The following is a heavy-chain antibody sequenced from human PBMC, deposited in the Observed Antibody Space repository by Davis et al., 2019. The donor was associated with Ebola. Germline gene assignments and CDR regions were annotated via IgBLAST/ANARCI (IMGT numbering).Heavy chain of an antibody. CDR2: MYSGGTT. CDR1: GFSVSTKY. V-gene: IGHV3-53*01. Sequence: GGSLRLSCAASGFSVSTKYMNWVRQAPGKGLQWVSIMYSGGTTYYADSVKGRFTISRDSSKNTVYLQMNNLRAEDTAVYYCAREGAAQGYGDYGLGYYYYYGMDVWGQGTTVTVSS. J-gene: IGHJ6*02. D-gene: IGHD4-17*01. CDR3: AREGAAQGYGDYGLGYYYYYGMDV.